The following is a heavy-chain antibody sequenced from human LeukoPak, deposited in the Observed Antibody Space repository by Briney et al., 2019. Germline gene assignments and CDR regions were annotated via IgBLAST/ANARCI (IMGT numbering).Heavy chain of an antibody. D-gene: IGHD3-3*01. CDR1: GYSISSGYY. CDR3: ARGRFLEWLLNNCFDP. CDR2: INHSGST. V-gene: IGHV4-38-2*02. J-gene: IGHJ5*02. Sequence: SETLSLTCSVWGYSISSGYYWGWIRQPPGKGLEWIGSINHSGSTYYNPSLKSRVTISVDTSKNQFSLKLSSVTAADTAVYYCARGRFLEWLLNNCFDPWGQGTLVTVSS.